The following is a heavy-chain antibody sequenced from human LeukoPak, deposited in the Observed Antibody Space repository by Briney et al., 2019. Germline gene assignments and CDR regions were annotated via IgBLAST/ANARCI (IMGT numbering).Heavy chain of an antibody. CDR3: ARETFDCSSTSCYLGFDY. CDR1: GFTFSSYG. D-gene: IGHD2-2*01. V-gene: IGHV3-30*03. Sequence: GRSLRLSCAASGFTFSSYGMHWVRQAPGKGLEGVAVISYDGSNKYYADSVKGRFTISRDNSKNTLYLQMNSLRAEDTAVYYCARETFDCSSTSCYLGFDYWGQGTLVTVSS. J-gene: IGHJ4*02. CDR2: ISYDGSNK.